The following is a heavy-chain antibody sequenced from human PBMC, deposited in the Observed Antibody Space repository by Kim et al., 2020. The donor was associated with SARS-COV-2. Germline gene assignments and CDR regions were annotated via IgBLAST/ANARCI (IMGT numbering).Heavy chain of an antibody. Sequence: DSRRGRFTTSRDNSKNTLYLQMNSLRAEDTAVYYCARDPGTPLYYYYMDVWGKGTTVTVSS. D-gene: IGHD1-1*01. CDR3: ARDPGTPLYYYYMDV. J-gene: IGHJ6*03. V-gene: IGHV3-30*07.